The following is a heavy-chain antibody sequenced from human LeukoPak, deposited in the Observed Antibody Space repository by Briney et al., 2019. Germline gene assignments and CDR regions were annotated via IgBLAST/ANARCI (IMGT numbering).Heavy chain of an antibody. Sequence: PGRSLRLSCAASGFTFSSYAMHWVRQAPGKGLEWVAVISYDGSNKYYADSVKGRFTISRDNSKDTLYLQMNSLRAEDTAVYYCARGGGSCCELYNWFDPWGQGTLVTVSS. CDR2: ISYDGSNK. V-gene: IGHV3-30-3*01. J-gene: IGHJ5*02. D-gene: IGHD2-15*01. CDR1: GFTFSSYA. CDR3: ARGGGSCCELYNWFDP.